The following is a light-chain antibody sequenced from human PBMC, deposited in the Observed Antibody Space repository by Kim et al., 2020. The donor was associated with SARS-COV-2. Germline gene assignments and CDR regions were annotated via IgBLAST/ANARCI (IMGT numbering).Light chain of an antibody. CDR3: QKYNSASLT. CDR2: AAS. CDR1: QGISNY. J-gene: IGKJ3*01. Sequence: DLQMTQSPSSLSASVGDRVTITCRASQGISNYLAWYQQKPGKAPKLLLYAASTMQSGVPSRFSGSGSGTDFTLTISSLQPVDVATYFCQKYNSASLTFGPGTKVDIK. V-gene: IGKV1-27*01.